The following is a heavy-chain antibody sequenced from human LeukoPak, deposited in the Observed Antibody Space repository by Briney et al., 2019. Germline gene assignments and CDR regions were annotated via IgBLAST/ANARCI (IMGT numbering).Heavy chain of an antibody. J-gene: IGHJ4*02. CDR2: ISGSGDST. Sequence: GGSLRLSCAASGFTFSSYAMSWVRQAPGKGLEWLSFISGSGDSTHYADSVKGRFTISRDNSKNTLDLQMNSLRAEDTAVYYCAKDPGHCTSPFLYKNYWGQGTLVTVSS. V-gene: IGHV3-23*01. D-gene: IGHD2-8*01. CDR1: GFTFSSYA. CDR3: AKDPGHCTSPFLYKNY.